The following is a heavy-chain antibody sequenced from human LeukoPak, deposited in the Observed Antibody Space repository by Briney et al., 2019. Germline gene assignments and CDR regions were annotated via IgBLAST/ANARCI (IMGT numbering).Heavy chain of an antibody. J-gene: IGHJ4*02. Sequence: GGSLRLSCAASGFTFSSYEMNWVRQAPGKGLEWVSYISSSSSTIYYADSVKGRFTVSRDNAKNSLYLQMNSLRAEDTAVYYCARGQLWLTYWGQGTLVTVSS. V-gene: IGHV3-48*01. CDR1: GFTFSSYE. D-gene: IGHD5-18*01. CDR3: ARGQLWLTY. CDR2: ISSSSSTI.